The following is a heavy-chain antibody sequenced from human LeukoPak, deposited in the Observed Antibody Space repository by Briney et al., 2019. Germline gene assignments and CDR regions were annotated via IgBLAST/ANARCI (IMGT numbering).Heavy chain of an antibody. V-gene: IGHV3-23*01. CDR3: AKELGIFGVVIIPNWFDP. CDR1: GFTFSSYA. J-gene: IGHJ5*02. Sequence: GGSLRLPCAASGFTFSSYAMSWVRQAPGKGLEWVSAISGSGGSTYYADSVKGRFTISRDNSKNTLYLQMNSLRAEDTAVYYCAKELGIFGVVIIPNWFDPWGQGTLVTVSS. CDR2: ISGSGGST. D-gene: IGHD3-3*01.